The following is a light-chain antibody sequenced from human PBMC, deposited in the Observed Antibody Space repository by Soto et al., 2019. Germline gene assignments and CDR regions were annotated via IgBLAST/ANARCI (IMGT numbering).Light chain of an antibody. V-gene: IGKV4-1*01. Sequence: DIVLTQSPDSLAVSLGEGATINCKSSQSLFYSSNNKNNLAWFQQKPGQPPNLLICWGSIRESGVPDRFSGSGSGTDFTLTISSLQAEDVAVYYCQQYYDTPFTFGPGTKVDIK. CDR1: QSLFYSSNNKNN. J-gene: IGKJ3*01. CDR2: WGS. CDR3: QQYYDTPFT.